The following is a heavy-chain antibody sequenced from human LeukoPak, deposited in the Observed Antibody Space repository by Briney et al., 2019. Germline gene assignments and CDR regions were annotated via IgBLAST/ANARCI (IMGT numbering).Heavy chain of an antibody. Sequence: QTGGSLRLSCAASGFTFDDYAMHWVSQAPGKGLEWVSLISGDGGSTYYADSVKGRFTISRDNSKNSLYLQMNSLRTEDTALYYCAKDIYGDYVGGWFDPWGQGTLVTVSS. J-gene: IGHJ5*02. CDR1: GFTFDDYA. CDR3: AKDIYGDYVGGWFDP. CDR2: ISGDGGST. V-gene: IGHV3-43*02. D-gene: IGHD4-17*01.